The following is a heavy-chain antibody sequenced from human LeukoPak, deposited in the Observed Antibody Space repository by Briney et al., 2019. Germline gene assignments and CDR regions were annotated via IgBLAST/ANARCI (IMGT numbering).Heavy chain of an antibody. Sequence: PGGSLRLSCAASGFTFSSFAMHWVRQAPGRGLEWVAVISYDGSNKYYADSVKGRFTISRDNSKNTLYLQMNSLRAEDTAVYYCAREHTGGWLHGGHYMDVWGKGTTVTVSS. CDR3: AREHTGGWLHGGHYMDV. CDR1: GFTFSSFA. J-gene: IGHJ6*03. V-gene: IGHV3-30-3*01. D-gene: IGHD3-22*01. CDR2: ISYDGSNK.